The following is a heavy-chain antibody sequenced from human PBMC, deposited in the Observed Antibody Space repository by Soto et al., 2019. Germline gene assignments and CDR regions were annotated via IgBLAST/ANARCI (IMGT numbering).Heavy chain of an antibody. J-gene: IGHJ4*02. CDR1: GGSISSYY. V-gene: IGHV4-59*01. D-gene: IGHD6-19*01. Sequence: SETLSLTCTVSGGSISSYYWSWIRQPPGKGLEWIGYIYYSGSTNYNPSLKSRVTISVDTSKNQFSLKLSSVTAADTAVYYCASHYRRRGWEWATEPLFDYWGQGTLGTVSS. CDR2: IYYSGST. CDR3: ASHYRRRGWEWATEPLFDY.